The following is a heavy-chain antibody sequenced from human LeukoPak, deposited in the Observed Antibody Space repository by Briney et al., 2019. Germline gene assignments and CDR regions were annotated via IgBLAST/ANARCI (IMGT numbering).Heavy chain of an antibody. Sequence: ASVKVSCKASGHTFTTYAMHWVRQAPGQRLEWMGWINAGNGNTKYSQKFQARVTITRDTSASTAYMELSSLRSEDTAVYYCASRATVTTDRFWFDPWGQGTLVTVSS. D-gene: IGHD4-11*01. V-gene: IGHV1-3*01. CDR1: GHTFTTYA. CDR3: ASRATVTTDRFWFDP. J-gene: IGHJ5*02. CDR2: INAGNGNT.